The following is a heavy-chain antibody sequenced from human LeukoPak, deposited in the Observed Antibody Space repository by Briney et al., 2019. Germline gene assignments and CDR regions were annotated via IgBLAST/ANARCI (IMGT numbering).Heavy chain of an antibody. CDR2: ISYDGSNK. CDR1: GFTFSSYA. V-gene: IGHV3-30-3*01. D-gene: IGHD3-22*01. CDR3: ARDFEGYDSSSYFDY. Sequence: GGSLRLSCAASGFTFSSYAMSWVRQAPGKGLEWVAVISYDGSNKYYADSVKGRFTISRDNSKNTLYLQMNSLRAEDTAVYYCARDFEGYDSSSYFDYWGQGTLVTVSS. J-gene: IGHJ4*02.